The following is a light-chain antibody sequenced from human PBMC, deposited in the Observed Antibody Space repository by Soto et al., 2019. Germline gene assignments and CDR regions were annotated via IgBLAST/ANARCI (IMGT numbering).Light chain of an antibody. CDR2: RAS. CDR3: QQYKDYPVT. V-gene: IGKV1-5*03. Sequence: DIQMTQSPSTLCASVGDRVNITCRASQSTSAWLAWYQQKPGKVPKLLIYRASTLESGVPSRFSGSESGTEFTLTISSLQPDDFATYYCQQYKDYPVTFGQGTKV. J-gene: IGKJ1*01. CDR1: QSTSAW.